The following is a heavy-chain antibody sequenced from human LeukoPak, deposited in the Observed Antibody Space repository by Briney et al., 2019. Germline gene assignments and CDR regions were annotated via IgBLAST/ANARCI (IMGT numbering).Heavy chain of an antibody. Sequence: ASVKVSCKASGYTFTGYYMHWVRQAPGQGLEWMGWINPNSGGTNYAQKFQGWVTMTRDTSISTAYMELSRLRSDDTAVYYCARGMYYDSSGQGSDAFDIWGQGTMVTVSS. CDR1: GYTFTGYY. V-gene: IGHV1-2*04. D-gene: IGHD3-22*01. CDR3: ARGMYYDSSGQGSDAFDI. CDR2: INPNSGGT. J-gene: IGHJ3*02.